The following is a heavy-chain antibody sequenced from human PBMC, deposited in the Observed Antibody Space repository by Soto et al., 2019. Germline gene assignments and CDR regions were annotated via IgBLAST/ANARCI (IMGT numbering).Heavy chain of an antibody. D-gene: IGHD6-13*01. J-gene: IGHJ4*02. CDR1: GGSISSSSYY. CDR2: IYYSGST. Sequence: SETLSLTCTVSGGSISSSSYYWGWIRQPPGKGLEWIGSIYYSGSTYYNPSLKSRVTISVDTSKNQFSLRLSSVTAADTAVYYCARGRAGTFDYWGQGTLVTVSS. V-gene: IGHV4-39*01. CDR3: ARGRAGTFDY.